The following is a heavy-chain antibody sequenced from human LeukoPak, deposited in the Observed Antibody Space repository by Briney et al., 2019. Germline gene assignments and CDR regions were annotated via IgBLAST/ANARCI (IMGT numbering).Heavy chain of an antibody. CDR3: AKGAGYNFYYMDV. V-gene: IGHV3-23*01. J-gene: IGHJ6*03. Sequence: GGSLRLSCAASGFTFSNYAMSWFRQAPGKGLEWVSAISGSGSSTYYADSVKGRFTISRDNSKNTLFLQMDSLQPDDTAMYFCAKGAGYNFYYMDVWGKGTMVSVSS. D-gene: IGHD5-24*01. CDR2: ISGSGSST. CDR1: GFTFSNYA.